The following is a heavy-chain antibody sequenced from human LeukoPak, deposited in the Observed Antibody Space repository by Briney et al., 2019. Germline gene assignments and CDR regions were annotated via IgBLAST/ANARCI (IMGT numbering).Heavy chain of an antibody. Sequence: SETLSLTCAVYGGSFSGYYWSWIRQPPGKGLEWIGEINHSGSTNYNPSLKSRVTISVDTSKNQFSLKLSFVTAADTAVYYCARAEVVVVAAWGNWFDPWGQGTLVTVSS. J-gene: IGHJ5*02. D-gene: IGHD2-15*01. CDR1: GGSFSGYY. V-gene: IGHV4-34*01. CDR3: ARAEVVVVAAWGNWFDP. CDR2: INHSGST.